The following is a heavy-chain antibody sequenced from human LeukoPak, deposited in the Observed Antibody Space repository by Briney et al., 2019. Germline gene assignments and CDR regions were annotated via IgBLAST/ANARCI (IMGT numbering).Heavy chain of an antibody. V-gene: IGHV3-30-3*01. CDR2: ISYDGSNK. D-gene: IGHD3-22*01. CDR3: AGSGYYGDWYFDL. J-gene: IGHJ2*01. CDR1: GFTFSSYA. Sequence: GGSLRLSCAASGFTFSSYAMHWVRQAPGKGLEWVAVISYDGSNKYYADSVKGRFTISRDNSKNTLYLQMNSLSAEDTAVYYCAGSGYYGDWYFDLWGRGTLVTVSS.